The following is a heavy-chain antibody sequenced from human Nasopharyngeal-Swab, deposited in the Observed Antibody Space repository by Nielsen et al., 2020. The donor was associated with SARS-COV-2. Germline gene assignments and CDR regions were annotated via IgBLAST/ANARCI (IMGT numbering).Heavy chain of an antibody. V-gene: IGHV3-48*03. CDR1: GFTFSSYE. CDR3: ARLMTITVPVANYYYYYGMDV. J-gene: IGHJ6*02. D-gene: IGHD1-20*01. Sequence: GESLKISCAASGFTFSSYEMNWVRQAPGKGLEWVSYISSSGSTIYYADSVKGRFTISRDNAKSSLYLQMNSLRAEDTAVYYCARLMTITVPVANYYYYYGMDVWGQGTTVTVSS. CDR2: ISSSGSTI.